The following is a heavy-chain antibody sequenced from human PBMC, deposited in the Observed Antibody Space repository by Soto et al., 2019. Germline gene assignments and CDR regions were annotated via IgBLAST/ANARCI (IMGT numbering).Heavy chain of an antibody. CDR2: IIPIFGTA. CDR1: GGTFSSYA. J-gene: IGHJ4*02. Sequence: GASVKVSCKASGGTFSSYAISWVRQAPGQGLEWMGGIIPIFGTANYAQKFQGRVTITADESTSTAYMELSSLRSEDTAVYYCARDPGYRGYDSQGWSDYWGQGTLVTVSS. V-gene: IGHV1-69*13. D-gene: IGHD5-12*01. CDR3: ARDPGYRGYDSQGWSDY.